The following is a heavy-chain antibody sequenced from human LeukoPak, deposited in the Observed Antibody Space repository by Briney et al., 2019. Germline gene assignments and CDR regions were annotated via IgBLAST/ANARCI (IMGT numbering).Heavy chain of an antibody. CDR1: GFTFSSYG. J-gene: IGHJ4*02. CDR3: ARGYLATVTTITTFFDY. D-gene: IGHD4-11*01. CDR2: IWYDGSNK. Sequence: GRSLRLSCAASGFTFSSYGMHWVRQAPGKGLEWVAVIWYDGSNKYYADSVKGRFTISRDNSKNTLYLQMNSLRAEDTAVYYCARGYLATVTTITTFFDYWGQGTLVTVSS. V-gene: IGHV3-33*01.